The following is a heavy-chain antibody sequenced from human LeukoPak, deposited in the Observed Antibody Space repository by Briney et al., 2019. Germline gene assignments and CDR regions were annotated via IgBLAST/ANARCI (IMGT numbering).Heavy chain of an antibody. CDR3: ARTHYYGSGSYYNYYFDY. V-gene: IGHV1-2*06. CDR1: GYTFTGYY. CDR2: INPNSGGT. D-gene: IGHD3-10*01. Sequence: ASVKVSCKASGYTFTGYYMHWVRQAPGQGLEWMGRINPNSGGTNYAQKFQGRVTMTRDTSISTAYMELSRLRSDDTAVYYCARTHYYGSGSYYNYYFDYWGQGTLVTVSS. J-gene: IGHJ4*02.